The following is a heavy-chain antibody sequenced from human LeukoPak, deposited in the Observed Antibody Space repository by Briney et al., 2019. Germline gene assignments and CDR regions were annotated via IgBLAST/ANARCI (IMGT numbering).Heavy chain of an antibody. J-gene: IGHJ2*01. CDR3: ARDGATAGDWYFDL. Sequence: ADTLSLTYTLCGGSIRSYYWSWIRQPPGKGLEWIGYIYYGGSTNYNPCLKGRVTISVDTSKTQFSLKLTSVTAADTAVYYCARDGATAGDWYFDLWGRGTLVTVFS. CDR2: IYYGGST. V-gene: IGHV4-59*01. D-gene: IGHD6-25*01. CDR1: GGSIRSYY.